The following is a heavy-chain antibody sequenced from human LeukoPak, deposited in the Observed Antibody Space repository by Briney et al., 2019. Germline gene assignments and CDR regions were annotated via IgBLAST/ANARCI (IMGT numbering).Heavy chain of an antibody. V-gene: IGHV1-69*05. CDR2: IIPIFGTA. Sequence: SVKVSCKASGGTFSSYAISWVRQAPGQGLEWVGGIIPIFGTANYAQKFQGRVTITTDESTSTAYMELSSLRSEDTAVYYCARLRGPIAAAPMDVWGKGTTVTVSS. CDR3: ARLRGPIAAAPMDV. J-gene: IGHJ6*04. D-gene: IGHD6-13*01. CDR1: GGTFSSYA.